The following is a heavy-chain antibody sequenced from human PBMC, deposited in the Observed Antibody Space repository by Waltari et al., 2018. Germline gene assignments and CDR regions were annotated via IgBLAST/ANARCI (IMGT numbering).Heavy chain of an antibody. J-gene: IGHJ4*02. CDR2: MKGYGTEE. V-gene: IGHV3-7*01. CDR3: VAGSGWLPDY. Sequence: EVRLVESGGGLVQPGGSLRLSCVASGLTFSRFWMNWVRQAPGRGLGGGANMKGYGTEEYYVGSGRGRFTISRDNARNSLSLQMDSLRDDDTGEYYCVAGSGWLPDYWGQGTLVTVSS. CDR1: GLTFSRFW. D-gene: IGHD6-19*01.